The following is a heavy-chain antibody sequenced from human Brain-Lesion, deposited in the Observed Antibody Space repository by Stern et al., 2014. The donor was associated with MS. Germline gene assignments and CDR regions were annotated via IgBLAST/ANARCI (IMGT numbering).Heavy chain of an antibody. CDR2: INPNNGGT. D-gene: IGHD3-3*01. J-gene: IGHJ6*02. CDR1: GYIFTGYY. V-gene: IGHV1-2*02. Sequence: QVQLVQSGAEVKKPGASVKVSCKTSGYIFTGYYIHWVRQAPGQGLEWMAWINPNNGGTKYAQKFQGRVTRSSETCISTAYVELGSLTSDDADVYYCPRDQRGITIFGVVTDYYYLGMDVWGQGTTVTVSS. CDR3: PRDQRGITIFGVVTDYYYLGMDV.